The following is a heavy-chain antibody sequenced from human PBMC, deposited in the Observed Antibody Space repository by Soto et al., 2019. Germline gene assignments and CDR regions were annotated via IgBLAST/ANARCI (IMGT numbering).Heavy chain of an antibody. V-gene: IGHV4-34*01. J-gene: IGHJ6*04. Sequence: SETLSLTCAVYGGSFSGYYWSWIRQPPGKGLEWIGEINHSGSTNYNPSLKSRVTISVDTSKNQFSLKLSSVTAADTAVYYCARGRSPRLRFLEWLFGPHLEVWGKGTTVTVSS. D-gene: IGHD3-3*01. CDR2: INHSGST. CDR3: ARGRSPRLRFLEWLFGPHLEV. CDR1: GGSFSGYY.